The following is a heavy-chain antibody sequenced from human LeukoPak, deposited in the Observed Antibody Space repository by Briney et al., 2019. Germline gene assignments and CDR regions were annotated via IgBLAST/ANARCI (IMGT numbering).Heavy chain of an antibody. Sequence: PGGSLILSCAASGFSFDDFTMHWVRQGPGKGLECVSSTSWHGETISYGDSVKGRFSVSRDNNKNPLYLQMDSLKTEDTAVYFCAKDPGVGDYFDHWGQGTLVTVSS. CDR1: GFSFDDFT. J-gene: IGHJ4*02. V-gene: IGHV3-43*01. CDR3: AKDPGVGDYFDH. CDR2: TSWHGETI. D-gene: IGHD3-10*01.